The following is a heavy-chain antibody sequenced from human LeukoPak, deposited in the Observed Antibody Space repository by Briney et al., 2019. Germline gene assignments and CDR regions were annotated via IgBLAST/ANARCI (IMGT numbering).Heavy chain of an antibody. CDR1: TYSISSDFD. CDR3: ANADTEDFFDF. Sequence: PSGTLSLTCAVSTYSISSDFDWGWVRQPPGQGLEWVGSIYHDYTTYYNPSLRGRVTLSLDMSRKQFSLELTSVTAADTATYYCANADTEDFFDFWGQGKLVTVSS. CDR2: IYHDYTT. V-gene: IGHV4-38-2*01. D-gene: IGHD2-8*01. J-gene: IGHJ4*02.